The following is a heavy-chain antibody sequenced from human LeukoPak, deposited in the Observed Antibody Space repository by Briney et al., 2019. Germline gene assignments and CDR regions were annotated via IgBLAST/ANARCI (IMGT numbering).Heavy chain of an antibody. V-gene: IGHV1-69*13. CDR3: ARGSVIAVADCYYMDV. D-gene: IGHD6-19*01. Sequence: GASVKVSCKASGGTFSSYAISWVRQAPGQGLEWMGGIIPIFGTANYAQKFQGRVTITADESTSTAYMELSSLRSEDTAVYYCARGSVIAVADCYYMDVWGKGTTVTVSS. CDR2: IIPIFGTA. J-gene: IGHJ6*03. CDR1: GGTFSSYA.